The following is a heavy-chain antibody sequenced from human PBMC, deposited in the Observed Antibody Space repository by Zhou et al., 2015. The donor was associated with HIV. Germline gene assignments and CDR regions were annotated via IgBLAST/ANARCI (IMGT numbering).Heavy chain of an antibody. J-gene: IGHJ4*02. CDR2: IRFDGSTK. D-gene: IGHD3-22*01. Sequence: QVQLVESGGGVVQPGRSLRLSCAASGFTFRSYGMHWVRHPPGKGLEWVAFIRFDGSTKHYADFVKGRFSISRDAITSTVSLQMSSLRGDDTAVYYCAKGGSGHYNSEYYFDDCGQGTLVTVSS. CDR1: GFTFRSYG. V-gene: IGHV3-30*02. CDR3: AKGGSGHYNSEYYFDD.